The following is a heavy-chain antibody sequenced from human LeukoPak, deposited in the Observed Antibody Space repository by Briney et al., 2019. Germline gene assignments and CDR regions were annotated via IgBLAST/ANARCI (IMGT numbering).Heavy chain of an antibody. D-gene: IGHD2-15*01. V-gene: IGHV3-30*18. CDR2: IYYDGSYK. CDR1: GFTFSNAW. Sequence: GGSLRLSCAASGFTFSNAWLNWVRQAPGKGLEWVAVIYYDGSYKYYADSVKGRFTISRDNSKNTLYLQMDSLRAEDTAVYYCAKDPDIVVVVAATLDYWGQGTLVTVSS. CDR3: AKDPDIVVVVAATLDY. J-gene: IGHJ4*02.